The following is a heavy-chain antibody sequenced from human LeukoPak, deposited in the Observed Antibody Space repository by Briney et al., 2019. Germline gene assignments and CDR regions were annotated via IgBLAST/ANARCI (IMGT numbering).Heavy chain of an antibody. J-gene: IGHJ4*02. CDR3: AKDVGSSIAARRAFDY. CDR2: VSGSGTNT. CDR1: GFTFSSYA. D-gene: IGHD6-6*01. V-gene: IGHV3-23*01. Sequence: PGGSLRLSCAASGFTFSSYAMTWVRQAPGKGLEWVSAVSGSGTNTYYADSVKGRFTIYRDNSRNTLYLQMNGLRAEDTAIYYCAKDVGSSIAARRAFDYWGQGTLVTVSS.